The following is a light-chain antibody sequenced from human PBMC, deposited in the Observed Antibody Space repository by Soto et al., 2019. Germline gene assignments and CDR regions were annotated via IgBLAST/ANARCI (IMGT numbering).Light chain of an antibody. CDR2: EVS. CDR3: RSYTTSSTVV. V-gene: IGLV2-14*01. CDR1: SSDVGGYNF. J-gene: IGLJ2*01. Sequence: QSALTQPASVSGSPGQSITISCTGTSSDVGGYNFVSWYQQHPGKAPKLMIYEVSNRPSGVSNRFSGSKSGNTASLTISRLQAEDEAAYYCRSYTTSSTVVFGGGTKLTVL.